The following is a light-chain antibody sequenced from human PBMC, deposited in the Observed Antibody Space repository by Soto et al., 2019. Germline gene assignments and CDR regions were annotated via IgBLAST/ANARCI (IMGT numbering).Light chain of an antibody. J-gene: IGLJ1*01. CDR1: SSDVGGYNY. CDR2: DVT. V-gene: IGLV2-14*01. CDR3: RSYTSSSTPYV. Sequence: QPALTQPASVSGSPGQSITISCTGTSSDVGGYNYVSWYQQHPVKAPKLMIYDVTNRPSGVSDRFSGSKSGNTASLTISGLQAEDEADYYCRSYTSSSTPYVFGTGTKLTVL.